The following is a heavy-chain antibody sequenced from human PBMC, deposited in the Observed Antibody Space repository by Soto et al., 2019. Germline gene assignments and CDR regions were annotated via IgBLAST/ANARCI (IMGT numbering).Heavy chain of an antibody. D-gene: IGHD2-21*02. V-gene: IGHV3-23*01. CDR2: ISGSGGST. CDR1: GFTFSSYA. CDR3: ADLSLPLLFMSYYYGMDV. J-gene: IGHJ6*02. Sequence: GGSLRLSCAASGFTFSSYAMSWVRQAPGKGLEWVSAISGSGGSTYYADSVKGRFTISRDNSKNKLYLQMNSLRAEDTAVYYCADLSLPLLFMSYYYGMDVWGQGTTVTVSS.